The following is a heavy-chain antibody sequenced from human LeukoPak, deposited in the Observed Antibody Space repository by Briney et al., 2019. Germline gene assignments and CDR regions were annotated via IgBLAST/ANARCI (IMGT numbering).Heavy chain of an antibody. V-gene: IGHV3-74*01. D-gene: IGHD1-26*01. CDR2: SSDGTYT. CDR1: GFTFSSHL. J-gene: IGHJ4*02. Sequence: GGSLRLSCAASGFTFSSHLMHWVRQAPGKGLVWVSRSSDGTYTNYADSVRGRFTISRDNAKNTLYLQMISLRAEDTAVYYCSRGAGSYSDYWGQGTLVTVSS. CDR3: SRGAGSYSDY.